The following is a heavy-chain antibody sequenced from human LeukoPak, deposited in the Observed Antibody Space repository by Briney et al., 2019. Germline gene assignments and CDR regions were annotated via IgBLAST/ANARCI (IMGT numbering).Heavy chain of an antibody. CDR1: GLTVSSNY. V-gene: IGHV3-53*01. CDR2: IYSGGDT. D-gene: IGHD2-21*01. Sequence: GGSLRLSCAASGLTVSSNYMSWVRQAPGKGLEWVSIIYSGGDTSYADSVRGRFTISRDNSKNTLYLQMNSLRAEDTAVYYCARASSFIVGFDYWGQGTLVTVSS. CDR3: ARASSFIVGFDY. J-gene: IGHJ4*02.